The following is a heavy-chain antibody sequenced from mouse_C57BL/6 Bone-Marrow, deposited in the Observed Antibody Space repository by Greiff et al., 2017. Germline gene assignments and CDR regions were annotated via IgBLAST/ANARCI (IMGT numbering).Heavy chain of an antibody. CDR3: TTKLGDY. CDR1: GFNIKDDY. Sequence: VQLQQSGAELVRPGASVKLSCTASGFNIKDDYMHWVKQRPEQGLEWIGWIDPENGDTEYASKFQGKATITADTSSNTAYLQLSSLTSEDTAVYCCTTKLGDYWGQGTTLTVSS. J-gene: IGHJ2*01. CDR2: IDPENGDT. V-gene: IGHV14-4*01. D-gene: IGHD4-1*01.